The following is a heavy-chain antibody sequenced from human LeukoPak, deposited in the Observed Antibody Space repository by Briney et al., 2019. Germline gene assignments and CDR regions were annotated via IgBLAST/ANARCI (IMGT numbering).Heavy chain of an antibody. J-gene: IGHJ5*02. V-gene: IGHV4-59*01. CDR3: AKEGFDP. CDR2: IYYSGST. Sequence: SETLSLTCTVSGGSISSYYWSWIRQPPGKGLEWIGYIYYSGSTNYNPSLKSRVTISVDTSKNQFSLKLNFVNAAHTTVRYCAKEGFDPWGQGTLVTVSS. CDR1: GGSISSYY.